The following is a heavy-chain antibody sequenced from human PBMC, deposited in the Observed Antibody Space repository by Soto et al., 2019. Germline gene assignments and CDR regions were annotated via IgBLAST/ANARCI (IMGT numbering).Heavy chain of an antibody. D-gene: IGHD2-15*01. Sequence: GGSLRLSCAASGFTFSSYAMHWVRQAPGKGLEWVAVISYDGSNKYYADSVKGRFTISRDNSKNTLYLQMNSLRAEDTAVYYCAVVAATAPVDYWGQGTLVTVSS. J-gene: IGHJ4*02. CDR1: GFTFSSYA. CDR2: ISYDGSNK. CDR3: AVVAATAPVDY. V-gene: IGHV3-30-3*01.